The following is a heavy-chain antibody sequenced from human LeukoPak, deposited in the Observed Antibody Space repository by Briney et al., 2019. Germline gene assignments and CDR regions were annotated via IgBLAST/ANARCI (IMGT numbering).Heavy chain of an antibody. CDR1: GYTFTGYY. J-gene: IGHJ4*02. CDR3: ATYCSSTSCAFDY. Sequence: GASVKVSCKASGYTFTGYYMHWVRQAPGQGPEWMGWINPNSGGTNYAQKFQGRVTMTRDTSISTAYMELSRLRSDDTAVYYCATYCSSTSCAFDYWGQGTLVTVSS. CDR2: INPNSGGT. D-gene: IGHD2-2*01. V-gene: IGHV1-2*02.